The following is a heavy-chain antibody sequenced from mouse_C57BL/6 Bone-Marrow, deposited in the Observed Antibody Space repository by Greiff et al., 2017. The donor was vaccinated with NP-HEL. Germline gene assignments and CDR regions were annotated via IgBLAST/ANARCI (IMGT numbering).Heavy chain of an antibody. CDR3: ARLDGCDGCAY. J-gene: IGHJ3*01. Sequence: VQLQQSGPVLVKPGASVKMSCKASGYTFTDYYMNWVKQSHGKSLEWIGVINPYNGGTSYNQKFKGKATLTVDKSSSTAYMELNSLTSEDSAVFHCARLDGCDGCAYWGQGTLVTVSA. V-gene: IGHV1-19*01. CDR2: INPYNGGT. CDR1: GYTFTDYY. D-gene: IGHD2-2*01.